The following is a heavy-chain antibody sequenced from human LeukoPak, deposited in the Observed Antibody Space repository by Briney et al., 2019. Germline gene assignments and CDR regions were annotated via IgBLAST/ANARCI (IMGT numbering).Heavy chain of an antibody. Sequence: GGSLRLSCSASGFSFSTYWMHWVRQAPGLGLGWVSRISGDGSAREYADSVKGRFTISRDNARSTLYLQMNSLRVDDTAMYYCAGYSSGWFFDYWGQGNLVTVSS. CDR1: GFSFSTYW. CDR3: AGYSSGWFFDY. CDR2: ISGDGSAR. V-gene: IGHV3-74*01. D-gene: IGHD6-19*01. J-gene: IGHJ4*02.